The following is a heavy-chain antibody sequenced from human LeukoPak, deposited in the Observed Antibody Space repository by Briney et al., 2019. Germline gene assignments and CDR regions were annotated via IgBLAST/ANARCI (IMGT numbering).Heavy chain of an antibody. CDR2: INHSGST. V-gene: IGHV4-34*01. Sequence: NPSETLSLTCAVYGGSFSGYYWSWIRQPPGKGLEWIGEINHSGSTNYNPSLKSRVTISVDTSKNQFSLKLSSVTAADTAVYYCARVGIAALDIWGQGTMVTVSS. D-gene: IGHD6-13*01. CDR3: ARVGIAALDI. J-gene: IGHJ3*02. CDR1: GGSFSGYY.